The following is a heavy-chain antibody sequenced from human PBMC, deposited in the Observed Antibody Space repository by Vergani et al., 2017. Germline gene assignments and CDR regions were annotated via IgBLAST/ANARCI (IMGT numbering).Heavy chain of an antibody. Sequence: QVQLQESGPGLVKPSQTLSLTCTVSGGSISSGGYYWSWIRQPPGKGLEWIGYIYYSGSTYYNPSLKSLVTISVDTSKNQFSLKLSSVTAADTAVYYWARAVSDRRVDYYYYYYMDVWGKGTTVTVSS. CDR2: IYYSGST. J-gene: IGHJ6*03. CDR1: GGSISSGGYY. V-gene: IGHV4-31*01. D-gene: IGHD4-11*01. CDR3: ARAVSDRRVDYYYYYYMDV.